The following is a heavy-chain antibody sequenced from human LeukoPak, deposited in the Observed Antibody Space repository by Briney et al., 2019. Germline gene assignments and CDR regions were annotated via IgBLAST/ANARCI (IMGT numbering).Heavy chain of an antibody. CDR2: INSDGSST. CDR3: ASLDSSGYYYFDY. V-gene: IGHV3-74*01. Sequence: GGSLRLSCAASGFTFSSYWMHWVRHAPGKGLVWVSRINSDGSSTSYADSVKGRFTISRDNAKNTLYLQMNSLRAEDTAVYYCASLDSSGYYYFDYWGQGTLVTVSS. CDR1: GFTFSSYW. D-gene: IGHD3-22*01. J-gene: IGHJ4*02.